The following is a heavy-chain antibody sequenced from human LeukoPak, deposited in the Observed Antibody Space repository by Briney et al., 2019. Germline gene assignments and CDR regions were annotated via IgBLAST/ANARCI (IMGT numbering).Heavy chain of an antibody. CDR2: INHSGST. J-gene: IGHJ4*02. CDR1: GGSFSGYY. V-gene: IGHV4-34*01. CDR3: ARGMIGISTFRFDY. D-gene: IGHD3-16*01. Sequence: SETLSLTCAVYGGSFSGYYWSWIRQPPGKGLEWVGEINHSGSTNYNPSLKSRVTISVDTSKNQFSLKLSSVTAADTAVYYCARGMIGISTFRFDYWGQGTLVTVSS.